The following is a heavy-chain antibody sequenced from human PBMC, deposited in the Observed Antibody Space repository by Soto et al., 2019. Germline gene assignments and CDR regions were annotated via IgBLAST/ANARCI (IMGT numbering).Heavy chain of an antibody. D-gene: IGHD3-16*01. CDR1: GFTFSVAW. V-gene: IGHV3-15*01. CDR3: VADVAEVGKGEFDY. CDR2: VKSRTSGGTV. Sequence: PGGSRRLSCTASGFTFSVAWMTWVRQAPGKGLEWLGRVKSRTSGGTVDYAAPVKGRFTISRDDSKNTVILQMNSLKMEDTAVYYCVADVAEVGKGEFDYWGQGA. J-gene: IGHJ4*02.